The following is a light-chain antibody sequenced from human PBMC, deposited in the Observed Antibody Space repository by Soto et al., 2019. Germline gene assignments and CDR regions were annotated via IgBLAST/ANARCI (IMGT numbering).Light chain of an antibody. CDR3: QSYDSSLSGSRV. CDR2: GNN. J-gene: IGLJ3*02. CDR1: SSNIGAGYD. Sequence: QLVLTQPPSVSGAPGQRVTISCTGSSSNIGAGYDVHWYQLLPGTAPKLLIYGNNNRPSGVPDRFSGSKSGTSASLAITGLQAEDEADYYCQSYDSSLSGSRVFGGGTKLTVL. V-gene: IGLV1-40*01.